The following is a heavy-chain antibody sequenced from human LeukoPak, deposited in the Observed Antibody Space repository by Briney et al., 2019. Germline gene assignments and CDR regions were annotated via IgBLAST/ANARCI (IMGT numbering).Heavy chain of an antibody. Sequence: SETLSLTCTVSGGSINSYYWSWIRQPPGKGLEWIGYIYYSGSTNYNPSLKSRVSISLDTSKNQFSLKLSSVTAADTAVYYCAKIGNWVSFYYYYYMDVWGKGTTVTVSS. CDR2: IYYSGST. J-gene: IGHJ6*03. D-gene: IGHD7-27*01. V-gene: IGHV4-59*01. CDR3: AKIGNWVSFYYYYYMDV. CDR1: GGSINSYY.